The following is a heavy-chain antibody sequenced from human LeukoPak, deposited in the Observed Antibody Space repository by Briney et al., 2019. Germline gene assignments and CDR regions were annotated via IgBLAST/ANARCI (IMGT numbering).Heavy chain of an antibody. D-gene: IGHD6-13*01. V-gene: IGHV3-9*01. Sequence: GRSLRLSCAASGFTFDDYAMHWVRQAPGKGLEWVSGISWNSGSIGYADSVKGRFTISRDNAKNTLYLQMNSLRAEDTAVYYCAKVIHSSNQDESKPGIAAAGRGMDVWGQGTTVTVSS. J-gene: IGHJ6*02. CDR3: AKVIHSSNQDESKPGIAAAGRGMDV. CDR1: GFTFDDYA. CDR2: ISWNSGSI.